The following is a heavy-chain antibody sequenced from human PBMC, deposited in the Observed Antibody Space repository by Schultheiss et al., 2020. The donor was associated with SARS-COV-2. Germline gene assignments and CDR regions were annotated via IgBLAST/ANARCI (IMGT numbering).Heavy chain of an antibody. CDR3: ARDLDTAMVTAGMDV. CDR1: GFTFSSYG. V-gene: IGHV3-33*01. CDR2: IWYDGSNK. Sequence: GGSLRLSCAASGFTFSSYGMHWVRQAPGKGLEWVAVIWYDGSNKYYADSVKGRFTISRDNSKNTLYLQMNSLRAEDTAVYYCARDLDTAMVTAGMDVWGQGTTVTVSS. D-gene: IGHD5-18*01. J-gene: IGHJ6*02.